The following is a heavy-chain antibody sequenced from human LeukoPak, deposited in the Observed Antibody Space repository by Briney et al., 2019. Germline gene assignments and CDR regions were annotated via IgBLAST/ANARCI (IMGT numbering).Heavy chain of an antibody. CDR2: ISAGGGST. Sequence: GGSLRLSCAASGFTFSSYAMNWVRQAPGKGLEWVSTISAGGGSTYYADPVKGRFTISRDDSKNTLYLQMNSLRADDTALYYCARDYCSGGSCYLFDYWGRGTLVTVSS. V-gene: IGHV3-23*01. D-gene: IGHD2-15*01. CDR3: ARDYCSGGSCYLFDY. CDR1: GFTFSSYA. J-gene: IGHJ4*02.